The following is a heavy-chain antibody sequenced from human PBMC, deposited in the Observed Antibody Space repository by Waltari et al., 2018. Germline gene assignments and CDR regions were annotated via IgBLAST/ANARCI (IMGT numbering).Heavy chain of an antibody. Sequence: EVQLVESGGGLVQPGGSLRLSCAASGFTFSTHWMSWVRQAPGEGLEWVANIKQDGGVKDYVDSVKGRFTISRDNAKNSVYLQMNSLGVEDTAVYYCARSRKSRPRYFDYWGQGTLVTVSS. CDR3: ARSRKSRPRYFDY. CDR2: IKQDGGVK. CDR1: GFTFSTHW. V-gene: IGHV3-7*01. J-gene: IGHJ4*02.